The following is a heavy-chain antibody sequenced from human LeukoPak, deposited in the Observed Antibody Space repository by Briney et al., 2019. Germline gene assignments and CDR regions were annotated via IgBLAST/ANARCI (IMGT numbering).Heavy chain of an antibody. V-gene: IGHV1-69*04. Sequence: GSSVKVSCKASGGTFSSYAISWVRQAPGQGLEWMGRIIPILGIANYAQKFQGRVTITADKSTSTAYMELSSLRSEDTAVYYCARGRHYCSSTSCYTDYYYYMDAWGKGTTVTVSS. CDR3: ARGRHYCSSTSCYTDYYYYMDA. CDR1: GGTFSSYA. J-gene: IGHJ6*03. D-gene: IGHD2-2*02. CDR2: IIPILGIA.